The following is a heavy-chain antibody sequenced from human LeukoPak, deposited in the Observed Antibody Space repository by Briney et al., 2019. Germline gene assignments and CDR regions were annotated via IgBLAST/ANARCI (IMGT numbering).Heavy chain of an antibody. D-gene: IGHD2/OR15-2a*01. V-gene: IGHV1-2*02. CDR3: ARGIYSYSTPFDY. J-gene: IGHJ4*02. CDR1: GYIFSGYY. Sequence: GASVKVSFKASGYIFSGYYMHWVRQAPGQGLEWMGWINPNSGATNYAQKFQGRVTMTRDRTISTVYMDLSSLGSDDTAVYYCARGIYSYSTPFDYWGQGTLVTVSS. CDR2: INPNSGAT.